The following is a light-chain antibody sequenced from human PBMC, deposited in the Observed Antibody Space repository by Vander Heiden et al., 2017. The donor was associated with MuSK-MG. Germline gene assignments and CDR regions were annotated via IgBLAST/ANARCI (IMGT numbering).Light chain of an antibody. CDR2: KAS. Sequence: DIQMTQSPSTLSASVGYRVTITCRASQSIGSWLAWYQQQPGKAPKLLVSKASNLESGVPSRFRGSGSGTEFTLTISGLQPGDSATYYCQQYNIYAWTFGQGTKVEI. CDR3: QQYNIYAWT. CDR1: QSIGSW. J-gene: IGKJ1*01. V-gene: IGKV1-5*03.